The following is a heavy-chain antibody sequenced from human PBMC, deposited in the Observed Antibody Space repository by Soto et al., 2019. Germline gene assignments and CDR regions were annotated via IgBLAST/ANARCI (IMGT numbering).Heavy chain of an antibody. CDR1: GFTFSSYS. CDR2: ISSSSSTI. D-gene: IGHD4-17*01. J-gene: IGHJ4*02. Sequence: GGSLRLSCAASGFTFSSYSMNWVRQAPGKGLEWVSYISSSSSTIYYADSVKGRFTISRDNAKNSLYLQMNSLRAEDTAVYYCARVGTGADGDYVTYVVDYWGQGTLVTVSS. CDR3: ARVGTGADGDYVTYVVDY. V-gene: IGHV3-48*01.